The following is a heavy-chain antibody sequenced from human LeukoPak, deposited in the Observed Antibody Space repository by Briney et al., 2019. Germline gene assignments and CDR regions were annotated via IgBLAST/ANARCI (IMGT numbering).Heavy chain of an antibody. V-gene: IGHV3-23*01. Sequence: GGSLRLSCAASGFTFSNYAMSWGRQAPGKGLEWVSAISGRDGSTYLADSVKGRFTISRDNSKDTLYLQMNSLRVEDTALYYCARDSSGYQGFDLWGRGTLVTVSS. CDR3: ARDSSGYQGFDL. D-gene: IGHD3-22*01. J-gene: IGHJ2*01. CDR1: GFTFSNYA. CDR2: ISGRDGST.